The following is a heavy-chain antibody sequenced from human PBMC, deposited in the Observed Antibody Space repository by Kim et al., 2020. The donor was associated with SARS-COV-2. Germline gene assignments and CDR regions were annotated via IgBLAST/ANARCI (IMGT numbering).Heavy chain of an antibody. CDR1: GFTFSSYW. J-gene: IGHJ4*02. V-gene: IGHV3-7*01. Sequence: GGSLRLSCAASGFTFSSYWMSWVRQAPGKGLEWVANIKQDGSEKYYVDSVKGRFTISRDNAKNSLYLQMNSLRAEDTAVYYCARAPGSYYDSSGYYTDHPVDHWGQGTLVTVSS. D-gene: IGHD3-22*01. CDR3: ARAPGSYYDSSGYYTDHPVDH. CDR2: IKQDGSEK.